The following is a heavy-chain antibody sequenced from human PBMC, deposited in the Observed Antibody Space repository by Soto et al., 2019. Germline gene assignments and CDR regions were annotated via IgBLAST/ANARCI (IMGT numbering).Heavy chain of an antibody. V-gene: IGHV3-23*01. Sequence: PGGSLRLSCAASGFTFSNYAMSWVRQAPGKGLEWVSAISGSGGSAHYADSVKGRFTISRDNSKNTLYLQMNSLRAEDTAVYYCAKGALSSGWFWGQGTLVTVSS. CDR1: GFTFSNYA. CDR2: ISGSGGSA. J-gene: IGHJ4*02. D-gene: IGHD6-19*01. CDR3: AKGALSSGWF.